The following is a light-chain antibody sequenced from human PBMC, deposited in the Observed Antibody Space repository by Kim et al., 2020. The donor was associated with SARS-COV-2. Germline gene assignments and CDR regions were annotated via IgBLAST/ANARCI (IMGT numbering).Light chain of an antibody. Sequence: GQSITISCTGTSSDVGGYNYVSWYQQHPGKAPKLMIYDVSNRPSVVSNRFSGSKSGNTASLTISGLQAEDEADYYCSSYTSSSSRVFGTGTKVTVL. CDR1: SSDVGGYNY. CDR3: SSYTSSSSRV. CDR2: DVS. J-gene: IGLJ1*01. V-gene: IGLV2-14*03.